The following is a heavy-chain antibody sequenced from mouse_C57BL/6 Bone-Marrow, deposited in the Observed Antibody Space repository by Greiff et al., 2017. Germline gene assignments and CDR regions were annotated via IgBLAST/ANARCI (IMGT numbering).Heavy chain of an antibody. V-gene: IGHV5-12*01. Sequence: EVKVVESGGGLVQPGGSLKLSCAASGFTFSDYYMYWVRQTPEKRLEWVAYISNGGGSTYYPDTVKGRFTISRDNAKNTLYLQMSRLKSEDTAMYYCARLDSSYFDYWGQGTTLTVSS. CDR2: ISNGGGST. J-gene: IGHJ2*01. CDR3: ARLDSSYFDY. D-gene: IGHD1-1*01. CDR1: GFTFSDYY.